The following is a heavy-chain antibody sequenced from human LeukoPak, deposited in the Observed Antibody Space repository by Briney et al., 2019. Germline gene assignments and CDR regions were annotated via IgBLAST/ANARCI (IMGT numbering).Heavy chain of an antibody. CDR3: ARTAYARFFDL. D-gene: IGHD2-21*01. V-gene: IGHV4-59*01. Sequence: SETQSLTCTVSGDPINSYYWSWIRQPPGKGLEWIGHIYYSGSTNYNPSLKSRVTISIDTSKNQFSLKLSSVTAADTAVYYCARTAYARFFDLWGRGTLVTVSS. CDR2: IYYSGST. J-gene: IGHJ2*01. CDR1: GDPINSYY.